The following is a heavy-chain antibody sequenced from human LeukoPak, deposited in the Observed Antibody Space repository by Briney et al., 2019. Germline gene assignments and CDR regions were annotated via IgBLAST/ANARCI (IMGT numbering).Heavy chain of an antibody. Sequence: GGSLRLSCAASGFTFSSYSMNWVRQAPGKGLEWVSSISSSSSYIYYADSVKGRFTISRDNAKNSLYLQMNSLRAEDTAVYYCASRIAAAAPDDNYRGQGTLVTVSS. J-gene: IGHJ4*02. CDR3: ASRIAAAAPDDNY. D-gene: IGHD6-13*01. CDR2: ISSSSSYI. V-gene: IGHV3-21*01. CDR1: GFTFSSYS.